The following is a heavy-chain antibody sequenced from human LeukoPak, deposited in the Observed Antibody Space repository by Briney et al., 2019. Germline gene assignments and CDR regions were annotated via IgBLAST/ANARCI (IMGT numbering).Heavy chain of an antibody. Sequence: ASVKVSCKASGYTFTGYYMHWVRQAPGQGLEWMGWINPNSGGTNYAQKFQGRVTMTRDTSIGTAYMELSRLRSDDTAVYYCARDLIVATPFDYWGQGTRVTVSS. V-gene: IGHV1-2*02. CDR2: INPNSGGT. CDR1: GYTFTGYY. D-gene: IGHD5-12*01. CDR3: ARDLIVATPFDY. J-gene: IGHJ4*02.